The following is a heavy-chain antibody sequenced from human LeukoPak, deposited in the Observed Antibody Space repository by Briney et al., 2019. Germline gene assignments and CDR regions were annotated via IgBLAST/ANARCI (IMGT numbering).Heavy chain of an antibody. J-gene: IGHJ5*02. V-gene: IGHV3-23*01. CDR1: GFTFSSYA. CDR2: ISGSGGST. D-gene: IGHD5-18*01. CDR3: AKDRQLWLLGWFDP. Sequence: GGSLRLYCAASGFTFSSYAMSWVRQAPGKGLEWVSAISGSGGSTYYADSVKGRFTISRDNSKNTLYLQMNSLRAEDTAVYYCAKDRQLWLLGWFDPWGQGTLVTVSS.